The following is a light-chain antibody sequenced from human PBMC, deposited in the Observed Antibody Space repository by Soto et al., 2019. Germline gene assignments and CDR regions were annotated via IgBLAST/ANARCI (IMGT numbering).Light chain of an antibody. Sequence: QSALTQPPSASGSPGQSVTISCTGTSSDVGGYNSVSWYQQHPGKAPKLMIYEVSKRPSGVPDRFSGSKSGNTASLTVSGLQAEDEADYYCTSYAGSTDGVFGTGTKLTVL. V-gene: IGLV2-8*01. J-gene: IGLJ1*01. CDR3: TSYAGSTDGV. CDR1: SSDVGGYNS. CDR2: EVS.